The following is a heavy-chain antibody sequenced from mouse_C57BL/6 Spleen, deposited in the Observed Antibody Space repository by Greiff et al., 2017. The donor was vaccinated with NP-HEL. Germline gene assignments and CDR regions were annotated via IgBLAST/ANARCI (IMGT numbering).Heavy chain of an antibody. CDR2: IFPGSGST. CDR3: ERSRTEDY. Sequence: VKVVESGPELVKPGASVKISCKASGYTFTDYYINWVKQRPGQGLEWIGWIFPGSGSTYYNEKFKGKATLTVDKSASTACMLLSSLTSEDSAVYCGERSRTEDYWGQGTTLTVSS. J-gene: IGHJ2*01. CDR1: GYTFTDYY. V-gene: IGHV1-75*01.